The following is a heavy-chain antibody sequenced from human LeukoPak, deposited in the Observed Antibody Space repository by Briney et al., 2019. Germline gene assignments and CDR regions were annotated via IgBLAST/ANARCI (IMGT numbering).Heavy chain of an antibody. CDR2: INHSGST. J-gene: IGHJ6*03. CDR3: ARGRIVVVPAALYYYYYYMDV. Sequence: PSETLSLTCAVYGGSFSGYYWSWIRQPPGKGLEWIGEINHSGSTNYNPSLKSRVTISVDTSKNQFSLKLSSVTAADTAVYYCARGRIVVVPAALYYYYYYMDVWGKGTTVTVSS. CDR1: GGSFSGYY. D-gene: IGHD2-2*01. V-gene: IGHV4-34*01.